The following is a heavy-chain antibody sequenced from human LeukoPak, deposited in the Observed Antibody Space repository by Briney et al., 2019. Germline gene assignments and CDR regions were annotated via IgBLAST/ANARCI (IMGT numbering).Heavy chain of an antibody. CDR2: ISAGGGTT. D-gene: IGHD6-19*01. Sequence: GGSLRLSCAASGFTFSSYSMNWVRQAPGKGLEWVSVISAGGGTTYYADSVKGRFTVSRDNSKNTLYLQMSSLRVEDTAVYYCAKPYSSGWPRGNFDYWGQGTLVTVSS. V-gene: IGHV3-23*01. J-gene: IGHJ4*02. CDR1: GFTFSSYS. CDR3: AKPYSSGWPRGNFDY.